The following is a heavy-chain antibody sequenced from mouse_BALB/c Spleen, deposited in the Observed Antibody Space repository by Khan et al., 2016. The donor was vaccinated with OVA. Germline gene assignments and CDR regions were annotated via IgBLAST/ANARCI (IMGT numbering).Heavy chain of an antibody. CDR2: IYPNSGDT. CDR1: GYTFTDFN. Sequence: EVQLQESGPELVKPGASVKISCKASGYTFTDFNLDWVKQSHGKRLEWIGYIYPNSGDTGYNQKFKTKATLTVDTSSSTAYIELRSLTSEDSADYYCARSGYGSFGFWGQGTLVTVSA. CDR3: ARSGYGSFGF. V-gene: IGHV1S29*02. J-gene: IGHJ3*01. D-gene: IGHD1-2*01.